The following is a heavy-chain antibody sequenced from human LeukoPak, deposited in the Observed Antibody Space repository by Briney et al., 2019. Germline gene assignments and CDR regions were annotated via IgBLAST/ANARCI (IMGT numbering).Heavy chain of an antibody. Sequence: SETLSLTCTVSGGSISSYYWSWIRQPPGKGLEWVGFIFYTGSPRYNPSLKSRVAMSVDMSKNQVSLTLYSVTAADTATYYCARHMPHYCGGECSMDTWGQGTLVTVSS. CDR3: ARHMPHYCGGECSMDT. V-gene: IGHV4-59*08. CDR1: GGSISSYY. J-gene: IGHJ1*01. D-gene: IGHD2-21*01. CDR2: IFYTGSP.